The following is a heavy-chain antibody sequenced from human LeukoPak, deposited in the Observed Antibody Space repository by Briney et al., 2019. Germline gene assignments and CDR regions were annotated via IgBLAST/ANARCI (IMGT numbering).Heavy chain of an antibody. CDR1: VYTFTSYA. V-gene: IGHV1-3*01. CDR2: INAGNGTT. J-gene: IGHJ4*02. CDR3: ARDPKLWPDYYFDY. D-gene: IGHD2-21*01. Sequence: ASVKVSCKASVYTFTSYAMHWVRQAPGQRLEWMGWINAGNGTTKYSQKFQGRVTITRDTSASTAYMELSSLRSEDTAVYYCARDPKLWPDYYFDYWGQGTLVTVSS.